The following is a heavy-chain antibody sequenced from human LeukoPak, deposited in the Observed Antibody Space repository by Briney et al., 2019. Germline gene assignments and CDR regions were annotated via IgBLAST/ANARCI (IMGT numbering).Heavy chain of an antibody. CDR2: ISGSGGST. D-gene: IGHD3-3*01. CDR1: GFTFSSYA. Sequence: GGSLRLSCAASGFTFSSYAMSWVRQAPGKGLEWVSAISGSGGSTYYADSVKGRFTISRDNSKNTLYLQMNSLRAEDTAVYYCAKPTSYYDFWSGYEDYFDYRGQGTLVTVSS. J-gene: IGHJ4*02. V-gene: IGHV3-23*01. CDR3: AKPTSYYDFWSGYEDYFDY.